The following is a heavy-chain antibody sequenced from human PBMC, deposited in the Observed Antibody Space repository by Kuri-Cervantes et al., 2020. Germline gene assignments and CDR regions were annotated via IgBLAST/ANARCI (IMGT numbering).Heavy chain of an antibody. V-gene: IGHV4-59*12. CDR3: ARAKGQNGLDV. J-gene: IGHJ6*02. CDR1: GGSISSYY. CDR2: IYYSGST. Sequence: SETLSLTCTVSGGSISSYYWSWIRQPPGKGLEWIGYIYYSGSTNYNPSLKSRVTISVDTSKNQFSLKLSSVTAADTAVYYCARAKGQNGLDVWGQGTTVTVSS.